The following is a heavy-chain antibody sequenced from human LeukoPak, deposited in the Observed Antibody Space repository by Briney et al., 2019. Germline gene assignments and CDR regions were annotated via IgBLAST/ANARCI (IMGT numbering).Heavy chain of an antibody. CDR1: GFTFSSYA. CDR2: ISGGGGST. J-gene: IGHJ6*04. V-gene: IGHV3-23*01. CDR3: VKAGYYYGSGRNYYYGMDV. D-gene: IGHD3-10*01. Sequence: GGSLRLSCAASGFTFSSYAMSWVRQAPGKGLEWVSAISGGGGSTYYADSVKGHFTVSRDNSKNTLYLQMNSLRAEDTAVYYCVKAGYYYGSGRNYYYGMDVWGKGTTVTVSS.